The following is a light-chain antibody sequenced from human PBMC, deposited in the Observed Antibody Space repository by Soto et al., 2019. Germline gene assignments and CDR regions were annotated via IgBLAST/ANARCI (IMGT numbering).Light chain of an antibody. CDR3: QQYGSSTYT. J-gene: IGKJ2*01. CDR1: QSVSSSY. CDR2: GAS. V-gene: IGKV3-20*01. Sequence: EIVLTQSPGTLSLSPGERATLSCRASQSVSSSYLAWYQQKPGQAPGRLIYGASSRATGIPDRFSGSGSGTALTLTISRLQPEVFAVYYCQQYGSSTYTFGQGTELEIK.